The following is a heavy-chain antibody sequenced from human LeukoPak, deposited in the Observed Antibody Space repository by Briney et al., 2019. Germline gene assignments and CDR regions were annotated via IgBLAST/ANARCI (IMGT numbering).Heavy chain of an antibody. CDR2: IKQDGSEK. J-gene: IGHJ3*02. D-gene: IGHD2-2*01. V-gene: IGHV3-7*01. CDR1: GFTFSIYW. Sequence: PGGSLRLSCAASGFTFSIYWMTWVRQAPGKGLEWVANIKQDGSEKYYVDSVKGRFTISRDNSENTLYLQMNSLRAEDTAVFYCAKDMCSSTSCSRRAFDIWGQGTMVTVSS. CDR3: AKDMCSSTSCSRRAFDI.